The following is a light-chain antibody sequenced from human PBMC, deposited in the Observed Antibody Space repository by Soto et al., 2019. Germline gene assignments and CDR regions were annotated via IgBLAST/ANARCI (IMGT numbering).Light chain of an antibody. CDR3: CSYAGSSTPYV. V-gene: IGLV2-23*01. J-gene: IGLJ1*01. CDR1: STDVGSYNL. CDR2: EGS. Sequence: QSVLTQPASVSGSPGQSITISCTGTSTDVGSYNLVSWYQQHPGKAPKLMIYEGSKRPSGVSDRFSGSTSGNTASLTISGLQAEDEADYYCCSYAGSSTPYVFGTGTKVTVL.